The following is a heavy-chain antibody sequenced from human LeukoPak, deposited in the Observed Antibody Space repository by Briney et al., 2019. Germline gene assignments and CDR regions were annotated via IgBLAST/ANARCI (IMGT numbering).Heavy chain of an antibody. V-gene: IGHV5-51*01. Sequence: GESLKISCKGSGYRFTNYWIGWVRQMPGKGLEWMGIMYPGDSDTRDSPFFQGQAIISADKSIGTAYLQWSSLKASDTAMYYCAIGGDSSTSCYRCFNYRGQGTLVTVSS. D-gene: IGHD2-2*02. CDR2: MYPGDSDT. J-gene: IGHJ4*02. CDR3: AIGGDSSTSCYRCFNY. CDR1: GYRFTNYW.